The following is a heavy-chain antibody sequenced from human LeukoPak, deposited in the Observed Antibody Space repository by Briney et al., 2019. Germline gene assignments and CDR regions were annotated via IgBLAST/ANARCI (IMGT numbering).Heavy chain of an antibody. CDR3: ARYYCSGGSCYADS. CDR2: IYHSGIA. Sequence: SETLSLTCAVSGYSISSGYYWGWIRQPPGKGLEGIWNIYHSGIAYYNPSPKSRVTISVDTSQNQFSLKLSSVTAADTAVYYCARYYCSGGSCYADSSGPGNLVTASS. CDR1: GYSISSGYY. D-gene: IGHD2-15*01. J-gene: IGHJ4*02. V-gene: IGHV4-38-2*01.